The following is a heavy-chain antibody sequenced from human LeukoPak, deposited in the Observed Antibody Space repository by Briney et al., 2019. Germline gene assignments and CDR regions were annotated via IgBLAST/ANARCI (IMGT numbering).Heavy chain of an antibody. V-gene: IGHV4-59*01. J-gene: IGHJ3*02. D-gene: IGHD2-2*01. CDR3: AGATSREAFDI. Sequence: SETLSLTCTVSGVSIGSYYWAWIRQPPGKGLEWIGYIYYSGSTNYTPSLKSRVTISINTSKNQFSLRLSSVTAADTAVYYCAGATSREAFDIWGQGTRVTVSS. CDR2: IYYSGST. CDR1: GVSIGSYY.